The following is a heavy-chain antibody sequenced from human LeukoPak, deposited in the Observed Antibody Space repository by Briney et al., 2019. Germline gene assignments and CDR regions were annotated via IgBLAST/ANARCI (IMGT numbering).Heavy chain of an antibody. Sequence: GGSLRLSCVASGITFSNYAVSWVRQAPEKGLDWVSVISGSAHKIRYADSVKGRSTTSRDNSENIVYLQMNNLRAEDTAVYYCAGRVTGYSSGYVYWGQGTLVTVSS. D-gene: IGHD5-18*01. CDR2: ISGSAHKI. CDR1: GITFSNYA. CDR3: AGRVTGYSSGYVY. J-gene: IGHJ4*02. V-gene: IGHV3-23*01.